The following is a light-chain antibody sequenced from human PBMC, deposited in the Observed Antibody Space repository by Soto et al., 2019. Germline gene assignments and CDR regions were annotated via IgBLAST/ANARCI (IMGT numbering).Light chain of an antibody. J-gene: IGKJ4*01. V-gene: IGKV3-11*01. CDR1: QSVSSH. CDR3: QQRSNWPLT. Sequence: EIVLTQSPATLSLSPGERAALSCRASQSVSSHLAWYQQKPGQAPRLHIYDASNRATGIPAWFSGSRSPTDFTLIISSLEPEDLAVYYCQQRSNWPLTFGGGTKVES. CDR2: DAS.